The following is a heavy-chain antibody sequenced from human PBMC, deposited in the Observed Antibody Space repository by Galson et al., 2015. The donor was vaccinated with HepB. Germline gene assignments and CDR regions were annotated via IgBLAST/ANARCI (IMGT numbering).Heavy chain of an antibody. Sequence: SLRLSCAASGFTFSSYAMSWVRQAPGKGLEWVSAISGSGGSTYYADSVKGRFTISRDNSKNTLYLQMNSLRAEDTAVYYCAKGGIQLWSSTGLDYWGQGTLVTVSS. V-gene: IGHV3-23*01. J-gene: IGHJ4*02. CDR2: ISGSGGST. CDR3: AKGGIQLWSSTGLDY. D-gene: IGHD5-18*01. CDR1: GFTFSSYA.